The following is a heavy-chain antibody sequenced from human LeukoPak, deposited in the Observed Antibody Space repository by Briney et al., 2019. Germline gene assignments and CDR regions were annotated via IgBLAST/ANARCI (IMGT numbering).Heavy chain of an antibody. CDR2: ISYDGSNK. CDR3: ARDRDSSGWYEGFDY. V-gene: IGHV3-30-3*01. CDR1: GFTFSSSA. J-gene: IGHJ4*02. D-gene: IGHD6-19*01. Sequence: GGSLRLSCAASGFTFSSSAMHSVRQAPDKGLEWVAVISYDGSNKYYADSVKGRFTISRDNSKNTLYLQMNSLRADDTAVYYCARDRDSSGWYEGFDYWGQGTLVTVSS.